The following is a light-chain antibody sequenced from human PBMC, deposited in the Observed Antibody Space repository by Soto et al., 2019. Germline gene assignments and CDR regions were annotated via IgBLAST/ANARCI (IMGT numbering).Light chain of an antibody. CDR3: QQRSNWPPWT. CDR2: DAS. J-gene: IGKJ1*01. CDR1: QTVSSNY. V-gene: IGKV3-11*01. Sequence: TQSPDTLSLSPGERATLSCRASQTVSSNYLAWYQQKPGQAPRLLIYDASNRATGIPARFSGSGSGTDFTLTISSLEPEDFAVYYCQQRSNWPPWTFGQGTKVDI.